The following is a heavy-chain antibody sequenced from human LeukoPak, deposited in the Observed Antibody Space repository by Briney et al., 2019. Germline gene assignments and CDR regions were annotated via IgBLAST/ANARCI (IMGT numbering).Heavy chain of an antibody. CDR3: ARSLLTSGWKSGYQYYFDY. J-gene: IGHJ4*02. CDR2: ISAYNGNT. V-gene: IGHV1-18*01. Sequence: HGASVKVSCKASGYTFTSYGISWVRQAPGQGLEWMGWISAYNGNTNYAQKLQGRVTMTTDTSTSTAYMELRSLRSDDTAVYYCARSLLTSGWKSGYQYYFDYWGQGTLVTVSS. D-gene: IGHD3-3*01. CDR1: GYTFTSYG.